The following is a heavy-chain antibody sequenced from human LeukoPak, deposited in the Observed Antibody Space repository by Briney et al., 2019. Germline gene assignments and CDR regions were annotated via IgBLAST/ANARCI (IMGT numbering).Heavy chain of an antibody. CDR2: IYSGGST. Sequence: GGSLRLSCAASGFTFSSYEMNWVRQAPGKGLEWVSVIYSGGSTYYADSVKGRFTISRDNSKNTLYLQMNSLRAEDTAVYYCAGGGSGSYHLDYWGQGTLVTVPS. CDR1: GFTFSSYE. D-gene: IGHD3-10*01. CDR3: AGGGSGSYHLDY. J-gene: IGHJ4*02. V-gene: IGHV3-53*01.